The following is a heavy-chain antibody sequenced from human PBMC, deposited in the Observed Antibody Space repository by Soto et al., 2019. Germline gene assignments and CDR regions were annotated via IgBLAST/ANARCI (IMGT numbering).Heavy chain of an antibody. CDR2: IILPFGTP. J-gene: IGHJ4*02. V-gene: IGHV1-69*12. D-gene: IGHD3-22*01. CDR1: GTTFSNFA. Sequence: QVRLVQSGAEVKKTESSVKVSCEASGTTFSNFAIGWVRQAPGQGLEWMGGIILPFGTPNYAQKFKGRVTISADESMTTVYMELRGLRSGDTAVYYCVRGPDYEGYFDYWGQGTLVTVSS. CDR3: VRGPDYEGYFDY.